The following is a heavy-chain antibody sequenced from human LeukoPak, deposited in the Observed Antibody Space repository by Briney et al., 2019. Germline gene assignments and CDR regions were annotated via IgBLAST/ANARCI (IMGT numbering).Heavy chain of an antibody. CDR1: GFTFSSYE. D-gene: IGHD6-13*01. J-gene: IGHJ6*02. CDR3: ARDSSSSWQTYYYYYYGMDV. CDR2: ISSSGSTI. V-gene: IGHV3-48*03. Sequence: GGSLRLSCAASGFTFSSYEMNWVRQAPGKGLEWVSYISSSGSTIYYADSVKGRFTISRDNAKNSLYLQMNSLRAEDTAVYYCARDSSSSWQTYYYYYYGMDVWGQGTTVTVSS.